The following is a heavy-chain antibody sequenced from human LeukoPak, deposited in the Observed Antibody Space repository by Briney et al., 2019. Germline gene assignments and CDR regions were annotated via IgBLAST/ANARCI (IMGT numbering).Heavy chain of an antibody. Sequence: SETLSLTCAVYGGSLSGYYWSWIRQPPGKGLEWIGYIYYSGGTNYNPSLKSRVTISVDTSKNQFSLKLSSVTAADTAVYYCARLSGGYYGSGSYSIRDYWGQGTLVTVSS. D-gene: IGHD3-10*01. V-gene: IGHV4-59*08. CDR1: GGSLSGYY. CDR3: ARLSGGYYGSGSYSIRDY. CDR2: IYYSGGT. J-gene: IGHJ4*02.